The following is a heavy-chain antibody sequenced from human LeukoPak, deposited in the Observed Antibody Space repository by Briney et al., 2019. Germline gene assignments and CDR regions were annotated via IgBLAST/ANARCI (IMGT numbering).Heavy chain of an antibody. D-gene: IGHD2-2*01. V-gene: IGHV3-30*18. CDR3: AKDIEVVPAASSVFDY. J-gene: IGHJ4*02. Sequence: GGSLRLSCAASGFTFSSYGMHWVRQAPGKGLEWVAVISYDGSNKYYADSVKGRFTISRDNSKNTLYLQMNSLRAEDTALYYCAKDIEVVPAASSVFDYWGQGTLVTVSS. CDR2: ISYDGSNK. CDR1: GFTFSSYG.